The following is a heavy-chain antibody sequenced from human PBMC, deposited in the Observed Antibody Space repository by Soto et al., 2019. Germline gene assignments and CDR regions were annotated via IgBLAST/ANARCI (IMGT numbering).Heavy chain of an antibody. CDR3: ARVDYDSTWFDP. V-gene: IGHV4-30-2*01. D-gene: IGHD3-22*01. Sequence: TLSLTCVFSGFSISSGFDSWSWLRQPPGKGLEWIGYIYHSGSTYYNPSLKSRVTISVVRSKSQFSLKLSSVTAADTAVYYCARVDYDSTWFDPWGQGTLVTVSS. J-gene: IGHJ5*02. CDR1: GFSISSGFDS. CDR2: IYHSGST.